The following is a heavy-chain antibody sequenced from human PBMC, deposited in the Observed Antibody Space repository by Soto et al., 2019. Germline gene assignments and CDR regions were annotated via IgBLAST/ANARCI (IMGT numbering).Heavy chain of an antibody. D-gene: IGHD3-22*01. V-gene: IGHV3-23*01. CDR2: FRESGGTT. CDR1: GFPFTSTA. Sequence: GSLRLSCAASGFPFTSTAMSWVRQAPGKGLEWVSTFRESGGTTHYADSVKGRFTVSRDTSKNMLYLQMNSLRAEDTAVYYCAKEEGCYVSSGPFDYWGQGTLVTVSS. J-gene: IGHJ4*02. CDR3: AKEEGCYVSSGPFDY.